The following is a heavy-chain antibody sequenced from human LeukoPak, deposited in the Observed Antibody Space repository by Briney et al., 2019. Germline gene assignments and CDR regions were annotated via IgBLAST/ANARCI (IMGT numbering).Heavy chain of an antibody. Sequence: GESLKISCKASGYSFTSYWIGWVRQMPGKGLEWMGIIYPGDSDTRYSPSFQGQVTISADKSISTSYLQWSSLKASDTAMYYCGRRSPLFCVGGGCYRYYGHVWGKGTTVAVPS. CDR1: GYSFTSYW. CDR2: IYPGDSDT. V-gene: IGHV5-51*01. D-gene: IGHD2-15*01. J-gene: IGHJ6*03. CDR3: GRRSPLFCVGGGCYRYYGHV.